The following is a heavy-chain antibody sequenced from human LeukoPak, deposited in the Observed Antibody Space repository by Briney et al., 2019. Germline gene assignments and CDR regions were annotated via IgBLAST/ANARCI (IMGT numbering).Heavy chain of an antibody. CDR3: ARGGSSWYYYYYMDV. J-gene: IGHJ6*03. CDR2: INPNSGGT. D-gene: IGHD6-13*01. V-gene: IGHV1-2*02. Sequence: ASVKVSCKASGYTFTGYYMHWVRQAPGLGLEWMGWINPNSGGTNYAQKFQGRVTMTRDTSISTAYMEVSRLRSEDTAVYYCARGGSSWYYYYYMDVWGKGTTVTISS. CDR1: GYTFTGYY.